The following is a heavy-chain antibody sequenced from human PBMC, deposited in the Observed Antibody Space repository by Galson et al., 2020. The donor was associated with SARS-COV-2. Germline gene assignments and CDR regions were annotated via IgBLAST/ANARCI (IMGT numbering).Heavy chain of an antibody. Sequence: GESLRLSCVVSGFTFTSYSMHWVRHAPGRGLEWVAVISYDGSNKYYTDSVKGRFTSSRDNSKNTLYLQMNSLRLEDTAVYYCARGLDSGYEVPFYYWGQGTLLTVSS. CDR2: ISYDGSNK. J-gene: IGHJ4*02. CDR1: GFTFTSYS. CDR3: ARGLDSGYEVPFYY. D-gene: IGHD5-12*01. V-gene: IGHV3-30*10.